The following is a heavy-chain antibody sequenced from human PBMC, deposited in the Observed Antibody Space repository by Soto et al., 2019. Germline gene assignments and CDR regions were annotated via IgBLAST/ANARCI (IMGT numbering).Heavy chain of an antibody. V-gene: IGHV3-33*01. Sequence: GGSLRLSCAASGFTFSSYGMHWVRQAPGKGLEWVAVIWYDGSNKYYADSVKGRFTISRDNSKNTLYLQMNSLRAEDTAVYYCASQYQRLPGGGYYYYGMDVWGQGTTVTVSS. CDR2: IWYDGSNK. J-gene: IGHJ6*02. CDR3: ASQYQRLPGGGYYYYGMDV. D-gene: IGHD2-2*01. CDR1: GFTFSSYG.